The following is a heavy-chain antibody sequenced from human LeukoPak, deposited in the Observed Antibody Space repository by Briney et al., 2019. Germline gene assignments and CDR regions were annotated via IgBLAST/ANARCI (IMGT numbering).Heavy chain of an antibody. V-gene: IGHV3-30*04. Sequence: PGGSLRLSCAASGFTFSSYAMHWVRQAPGKGLEWVAVISYDGSNKYYADSVKGRFTISRDNSKNTLYLQVNSLRAEDTAVYYCARTYSIAVAGYFDYWGQGTLVTVSS. J-gene: IGHJ4*02. CDR3: ARTYSIAVAGYFDY. D-gene: IGHD6-19*01. CDR1: GFTFSSYA. CDR2: ISYDGSNK.